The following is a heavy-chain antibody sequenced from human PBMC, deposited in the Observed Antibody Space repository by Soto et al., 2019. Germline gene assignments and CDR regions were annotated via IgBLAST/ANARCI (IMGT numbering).Heavy chain of an antibody. V-gene: IGHV4-30-4*01. CDR1: GGSISSGYYY. J-gene: IGHJ6*02. CDR3: DSASLYGMGV. Sequence: QVQLQESGPGLEKPSQTLSLTCSVSGGSISSGYYYWSWIRPPPGKGLVWIGNIYYSGNTYYNPSLKCRLIISIDTSKNLFTPKVGSVTAAVTAVDEYDSASLYGMGVWGQWTTVTDAS. CDR2: IYYSGNT. D-gene: IGHD3-16*01.